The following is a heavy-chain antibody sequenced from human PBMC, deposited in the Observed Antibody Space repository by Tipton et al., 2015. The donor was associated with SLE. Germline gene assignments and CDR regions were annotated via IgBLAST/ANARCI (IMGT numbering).Heavy chain of an antibody. J-gene: IGHJ3*02. V-gene: IGHV4-39*02. D-gene: IGHD1-1*01. Sequence: TLSLTCTVSGGSISSSDYYWGWIRQPPGKGLEWIGTIYHNGDTYYKSSLKSRVTISVDTSKNHFSLKLRSVTAADTAVYFCARRSVQEAFDIWGQGTMVTVSS. CDR2: IYHNGDT. CDR1: GGSISSSDYY. CDR3: ARRSVQEAFDI.